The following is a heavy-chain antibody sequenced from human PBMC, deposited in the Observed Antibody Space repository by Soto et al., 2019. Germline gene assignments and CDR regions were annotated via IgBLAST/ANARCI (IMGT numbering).Heavy chain of an antibody. CDR1: GFTFDDYA. CDR2: ISWNSGSI. Sequence: DVQLVESGGGLVQPGRSLRLSCAASGFTFDDYAMHWVRQAPGKGLEWVSGISWNSGSIGYADSVKGRFTISRDNAKNSLYLQMNSLRAEDTALYYCAKGSEWLVRETFDYWGQGTLVTVSS. CDR3: AKGSEWLVRETFDY. V-gene: IGHV3-9*01. D-gene: IGHD6-19*01. J-gene: IGHJ4*02.